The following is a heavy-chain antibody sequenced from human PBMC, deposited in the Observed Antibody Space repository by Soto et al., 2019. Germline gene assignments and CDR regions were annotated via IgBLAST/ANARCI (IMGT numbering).Heavy chain of an antibody. Sequence: QVQLVESGGGVVQPGRSLRLSCAASGFTFSSYGMHWVRQAPGKGLEWVAVISYDGSNKYYADSVKGRFTISRDNSKNTLYLQMNSVRAEDTAVYYCAIDQGGSTSWDFDYWGQGTLVTVS. V-gene: IGHV3-30*03. CDR1: GFTFSSYG. CDR2: ISYDGSNK. D-gene: IGHD2-2*01. J-gene: IGHJ4*02. CDR3: AIDQGGSTSWDFDY.